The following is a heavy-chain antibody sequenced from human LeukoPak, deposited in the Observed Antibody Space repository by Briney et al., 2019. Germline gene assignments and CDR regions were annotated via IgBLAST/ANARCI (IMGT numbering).Heavy chain of an antibody. V-gene: IGHV4-30-4*01. CDR3: ARGINSANYYDSSGSSFDY. J-gene: IGHJ4*02. Sequence: SETLSLTCTVSGGTISSGDYYWSWIRQPPGKGLEWIGYIYYSGSTYYNPSLKSRVTISVDTSKNQFSLKLSSVTAADTAVYYCARGINSANYYDSSGSSFDYWGQGTLVTVSS. CDR1: GGTISSGDYY. D-gene: IGHD3-22*01. CDR2: IYYSGST.